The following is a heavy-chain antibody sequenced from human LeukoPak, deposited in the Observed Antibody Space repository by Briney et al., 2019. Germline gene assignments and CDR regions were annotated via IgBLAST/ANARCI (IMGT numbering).Heavy chain of an antibody. CDR3: ASAMVTAIYDY. CDR2: INHSGST. J-gene: IGHJ4*02. Sequence: PSETLSLTCAVYGGSFSGYYWSWIRQPPGKGLEWIGEINHSGSTNYNPSLKGRVTISVDTSKNQFSLKLSSVTAADTAVYYCASAMVTAIYDYWGQGTLVTVSS. D-gene: IGHD2-21*02. V-gene: IGHV4-34*01. CDR1: GGSFSGYY.